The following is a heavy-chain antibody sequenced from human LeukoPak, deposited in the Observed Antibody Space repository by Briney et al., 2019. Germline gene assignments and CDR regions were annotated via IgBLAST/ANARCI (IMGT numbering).Heavy chain of an antibody. CDR3: ARDAAFGDMGMDV. D-gene: IGHD3-3*01. CDR2: IWYDGSNK. Sequence: PGGSLRLSCAASGFTFISYGMHGVRQAPGKGLEWVAVIWYDGSNKYYADSVKGRFTISRDNSKNTLYLQMNSLRAEDTAVYYCARDAAFGDMGMDVWGKGTTVTVSS. CDR1: GFTFISYG. V-gene: IGHV3-33*01. J-gene: IGHJ6*04.